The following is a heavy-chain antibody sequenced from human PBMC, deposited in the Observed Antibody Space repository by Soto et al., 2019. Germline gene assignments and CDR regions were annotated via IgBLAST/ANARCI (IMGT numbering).Heavy chain of an antibody. J-gene: IGHJ6*02. CDR1: GYTFTSYG. CDR2: ISAYNGNT. V-gene: IGHV1-18*01. CDR3: ATRAPPMDV. Sequence: QVQLVQSGAEVKKPGASVKVSCKASGYTFTSYGISWVRQAPGQGLEWMGWISAYNGNTKYAQKLQGRVTMTTDTSAITAYMALTRPRYDDASVYFYATRAPPMDVWGQGTTVTVSS.